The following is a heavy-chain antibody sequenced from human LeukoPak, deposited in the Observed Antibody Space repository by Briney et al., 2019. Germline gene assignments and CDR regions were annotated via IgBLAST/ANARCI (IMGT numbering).Heavy chain of an antibody. Sequence: VGSLRLSCAASGFTFSSYWMSWVRQAPGKGLEWVANIKQDGSEKYYVDSVKGRFTISRDNAKNSLYLQMNSLRAEDTAVYYCARDLRATIGWYFDLWGRGTLVTVSP. D-gene: IGHD1-26*01. J-gene: IGHJ2*01. CDR2: IKQDGSEK. CDR3: ARDLRATIGWYFDL. V-gene: IGHV3-7*01. CDR1: GFTFSSYW.